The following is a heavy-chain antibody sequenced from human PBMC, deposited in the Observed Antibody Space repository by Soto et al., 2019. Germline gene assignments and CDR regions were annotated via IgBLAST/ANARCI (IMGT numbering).Heavy chain of an antibody. J-gene: IGHJ6*02. D-gene: IGHD1-26*01. CDR1: GGSISSYY. V-gene: IGHV4-59*01. Sequence: SLTCTVSGGSISSYYWSWIRQPPGKGLEWIGYIYYSGSTNYNPSLRSRVTISVDTSKNQFSLKLSSVTAADTAVYYCARGSGSYYDYYGMDVWGQGTTVTVSS. CDR2: IYYSGST. CDR3: ARGSGSYYDYYGMDV.